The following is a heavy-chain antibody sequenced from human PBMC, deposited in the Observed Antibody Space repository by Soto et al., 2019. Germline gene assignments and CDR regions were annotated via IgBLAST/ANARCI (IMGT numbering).Heavy chain of an antibody. CDR3: AMLQGADPPLY. J-gene: IGHJ4*02. D-gene: IGHD1-26*01. CDR2: IYPGDSDT. V-gene: IGHV5-51*01. CDR1: GYSFTSYW. Sequence: PXESLTISFRGSGYSFTSYWIGLVRQMPGKGLEWMGIIYPGDSDTRYSPSFQGQVTISADKSISTAYLQWSSLKASDTAMYYCAMLQGADPPLYWGQGTLVTVSS.